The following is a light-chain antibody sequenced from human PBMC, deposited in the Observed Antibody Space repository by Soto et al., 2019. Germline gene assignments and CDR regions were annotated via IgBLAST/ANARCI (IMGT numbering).Light chain of an antibody. CDR2: EVS. CDR1: SSDIGGHHF. Sequence: SVVTQPASLSASPGQSITLSSTGPSSDIGGHHFFSWYQQHPGKAPKLMIYEVSNRPSGVSNRFSGSKSGNTASLTISGLQAEDEADYYCSSYTSSSTRVFGTGTKGTVL. J-gene: IGLJ1*01. CDR3: SSYTSSSTRV. V-gene: IGLV2-14*01.